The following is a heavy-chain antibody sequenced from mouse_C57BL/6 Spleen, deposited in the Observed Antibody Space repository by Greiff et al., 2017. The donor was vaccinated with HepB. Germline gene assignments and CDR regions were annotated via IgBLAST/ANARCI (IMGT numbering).Heavy chain of an antibody. CDR2: INPNNGGT. V-gene: IGHV1-26*01. CDR3: ARGADDYDGDFAY. CDR1: GYTFTDYY. Sequence: EVQLQQSGPELVKPGASVKISCKASGYTFTDYYMNWVKQSHGKSLEWIGDINPNNGGTSYNQKFKGKATLTVEKSSSTAYMELRSLTSEDSAVYYCARGADDYDGDFAYWGQGTLVTVSA. J-gene: IGHJ3*01. D-gene: IGHD2-4*01.